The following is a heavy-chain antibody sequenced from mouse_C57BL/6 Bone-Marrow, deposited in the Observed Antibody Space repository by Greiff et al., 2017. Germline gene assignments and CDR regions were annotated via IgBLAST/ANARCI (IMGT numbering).Heavy chain of an antibody. CDR2: IWSGGST. J-gene: IGHJ3*01. Sequence: VQLQESGPGLVQPSQSLSITCTVSGFSLTSYGVHWVRQSPGKGLEWLGVIWSGGSTDYNAAFISRLSISKDNSTGQVFFKMNRLQDDDTAIYYCASSGTSWFAYWGQGTLVTVSA. D-gene: IGHD4-1*01. CDR1: GFSLTSYG. V-gene: IGHV2-2*01. CDR3: ASSGTSWFAY.